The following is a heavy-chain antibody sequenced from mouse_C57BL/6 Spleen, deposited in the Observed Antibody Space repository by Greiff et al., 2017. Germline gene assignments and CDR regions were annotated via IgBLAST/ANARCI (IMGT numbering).Heavy chain of an antibody. CDR3: TRAGGTYFDY. V-gene: IGHV5-9-1*02. Sequence: EVQLVESGEGLVKPGGSLKLSCAASGFTFSSYAMSWVRQTPEKRLEWVAYISSGGDYTYYADTVQGRFTISRDNARNTLYLQMSSLKSEDTAMYYCTRAGGTYFDYWGQGTTLTVSS. CDR2: ISSGGDYT. D-gene: IGHD3-3*01. J-gene: IGHJ2*01. CDR1: GFTFSSYA.